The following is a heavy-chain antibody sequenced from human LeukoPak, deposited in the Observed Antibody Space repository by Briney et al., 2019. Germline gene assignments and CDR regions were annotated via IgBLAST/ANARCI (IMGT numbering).Heavy chain of an antibody. CDR2: IYTSGST. V-gene: IGHV4-61*02. CDR3: ASDVDTAMAPSN. CDR1: GDSLSSGSYY. Sequence: SETLSLSCTVSGDSLSSGSYYWGWIRQPAGKGLEWIGRIYTSGSTNYNTSLKSRVTISVDTSKNQFSLKRSSVTAADTAVYYCASDVDTAMAPSNWGQGTLVTVSS. J-gene: IGHJ4*02. D-gene: IGHD5-18*01.